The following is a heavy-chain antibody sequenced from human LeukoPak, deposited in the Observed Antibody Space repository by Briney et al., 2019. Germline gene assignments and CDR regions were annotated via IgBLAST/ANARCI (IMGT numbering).Heavy chain of an antibody. CDR1: GFTVSSYY. Sequence: GGSLRLSCAASGFTVSSYYMTWVRQAPGKGLEWVSVMYSGGSTYYADSVKGRVAISRDNSPNTVFLQMNSVRVEDTAVYYCARSYSNHLFGMDVWGQGTAVTVSS. CDR2: MYSGGST. V-gene: IGHV3-66*01. CDR3: ARSYSNHLFGMDV. J-gene: IGHJ6*02. D-gene: IGHD4-11*01.